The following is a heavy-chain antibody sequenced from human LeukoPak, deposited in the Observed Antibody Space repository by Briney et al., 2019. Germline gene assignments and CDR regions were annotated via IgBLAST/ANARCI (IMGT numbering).Heavy chain of an antibody. V-gene: IGHV4-59*12. CDR2: IYYSGST. CDR3: ATRGDSSSSARGYYYMDV. J-gene: IGHJ6*03. D-gene: IGHD6-6*01. Sequence: SETLSLTCTVSGGSISSYYWSWIRQPPGKGLEWIGYIYYSGSTNYNPSLKSRVTISVDTSKNQFSLKLSSVTAADTAVYYCATRGDSSSSARGYYYMDVWGKGTTVTVSS. CDR1: GGSISSYY.